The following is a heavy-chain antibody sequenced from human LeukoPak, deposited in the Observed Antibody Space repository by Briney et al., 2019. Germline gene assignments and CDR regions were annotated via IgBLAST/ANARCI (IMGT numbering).Heavy chain of an antibody. D-gene: IGHD1-1*01. CDR2: INADNGNT. Sequence: EASVKVSCKASGYTFNSHLMHWVRQAPGQRLEWMGWINADNGNTRYSQKLQGRVTITRDTSANTAYMELSGLRSDDTAVYYCAREAGTNWIFGEYFPFWGQGTLVTVSA. CDR1: GYTFNSHL. J-gene: IGHJ1*01. V-gene: IGHV1-3*01. CDR3: AREAGTNWIFGEYFPF.